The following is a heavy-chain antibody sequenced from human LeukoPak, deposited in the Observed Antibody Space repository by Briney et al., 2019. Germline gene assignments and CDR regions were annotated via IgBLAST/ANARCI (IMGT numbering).Heavy chain of an antibody. CDR1: GGSISSSSYY. J-gene: IGHJ5*02. CDR2: IYYSGST. Sequence: SETLSLTCTVSGGSISSSSYYWGWIRQPPGKGLEWTGSIYYSGSTYYNPSLKSRVTISVDTSKNQFSLKLSSVTAADTAVYYCARRGAVAGTVWFDPWGQGTLVTVSS. V-gene: IGHV4-39*01. CDR3: ARRGAVAGTVWFDP. D-gene: IGHD6-19*01.